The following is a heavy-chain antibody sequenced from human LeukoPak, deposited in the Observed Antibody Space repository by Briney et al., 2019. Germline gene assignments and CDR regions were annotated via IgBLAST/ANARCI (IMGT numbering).Heavy chain of an antibody. CDR3: AREVMDNLRFDY. V-gene: IGHV1-46*01. J-gene: IGHJ4*02. Sequence: ASVKVSCKSSGYTFTSYYMLWVRQAPGQGLKWMGIINPSGGDTSYAQKFQGRLTMTRDTSTNTVYMELTSLRSEDTAVYYCAREVMDNLRFDYWGQGTLVTVSS. CDR2: INPSGGDT. D-gene: IGHD1-14*01. CDR1: GYTFTSYY.